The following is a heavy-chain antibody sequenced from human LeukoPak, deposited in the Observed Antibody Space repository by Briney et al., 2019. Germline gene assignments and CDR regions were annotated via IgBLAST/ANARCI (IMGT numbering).Heavy chain of an antibody. V-gene: IGHV3-23*01. CDR2: ISAGGVNT. J-gene: IGHJ4*02. CDR3: AKDPVHLSRNFDN. D-gene: IGHD6-6*01. Sequence: GGSLRLSCTASGFRFGVFAMIWVRQAPGRGLEWVSSISAGGVNTHYADRVKGRFTVSRDNSKSSMYLQMDSLRVEDTAVYFYAKDPVHLSRNFDNWGQGTLVSVSA. CDR1: GFRFGVFA.